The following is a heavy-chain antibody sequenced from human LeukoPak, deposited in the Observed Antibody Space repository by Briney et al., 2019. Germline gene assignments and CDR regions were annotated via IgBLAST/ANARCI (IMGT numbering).Heavy chain of an antibody. CDR1: GGSISSYY. J-gene: IGHJ2*01. CDR2: IYYSGST. CDR3: ARPHPRNCGGDCYSSEYWYFDL. Sequence: SETLSLTCTVSGGSISSYYWSWIRQPPGKGLEWIGYIYYSGSTNYNPSLKSRVTISVDTSKNQFSLKLSSVTAADTAVYYCARPHPRNCGGDCYSSEYWYFDLWGRGTLVTVSS. D-gene: IGHD2-21*02. V-gene: IGHV4-59*08.